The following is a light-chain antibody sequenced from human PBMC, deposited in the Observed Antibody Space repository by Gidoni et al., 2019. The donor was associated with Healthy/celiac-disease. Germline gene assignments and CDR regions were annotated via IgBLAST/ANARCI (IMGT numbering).Light chain of an antibody. V-gene: IGLV2-14*01. Sequence: QSALTQPASVSGSPGQSITISCTGTSSDVGGYNYVSWYQQHPGKAPKLMIYEVSNRPSGVSNRFSGSKSGNTASLTISGLQAEDEADYYCSSYTSIVEFGGGTKLTVL. CDR1: SSDVGGYNY. CDR3: SSYTSIVE. CDR2: EVS. J-gene: IGLJ2*01.